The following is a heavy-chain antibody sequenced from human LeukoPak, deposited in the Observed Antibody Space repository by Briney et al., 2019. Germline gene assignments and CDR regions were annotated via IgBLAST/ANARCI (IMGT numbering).Heavy chain of an antibody. V-gene: IGHV3-23*01. Sequence: PGGSLRLSCAASGFTFSSYAMSWVRQAPGKGLEWVSAISGSGGSTYYADSVKGRFTISRDNSKNTLYLQMNSLRAEDTAVYYCAKFLGEYCSSTSCSNDYWGQGTLVTVSS. CDR1: GFTFSSYA. CDR2: ISGSGGST. D-gene: IGHD2-2*01. J-gene: IGHJ4*02. CDR3: AKFLGEYCSSTSCSNDY.